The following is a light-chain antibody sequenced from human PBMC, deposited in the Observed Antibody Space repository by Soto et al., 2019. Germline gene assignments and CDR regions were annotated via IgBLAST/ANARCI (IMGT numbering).Light chain of an antibody. Sequence: IQLTQSPSSLSASVGDRVTVTCRASQGIGTYLVWYQQKSGKAPTVLIYASSTLQTGVPSRFSGSGSGTDFSLTFSSLHPEDVATYYCQQVDSYPRTFGQGTKVDIK. V-gene: IGKV1-9*01. J-gene: IGKJ1*01. CDR3: QQVDSYPRT. CDR1: QGIGTY. CDR2: ASS.